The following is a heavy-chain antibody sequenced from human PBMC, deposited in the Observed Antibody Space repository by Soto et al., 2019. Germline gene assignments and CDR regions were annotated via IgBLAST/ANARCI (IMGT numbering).Heavy chain of an antibody. J-gene: IGHJ4*02. V-gene: IGHV4-38-2*01. D-gene: IGHD3-10*01. CDR3: ARVHGSGSYYYY. CDR2: IYHSGST. CDR1: GYSIRSGYY. Sequence: PSEPLSLTCAVSGYSIRSGYYWGWIRQPPGKGLEWIGSIYHSGSTYYNPSLKSRVTISVDTSKNQFSLKLSSVTAADTAVYYCARVHGSGSYYYYWGQGTLVTVSS.